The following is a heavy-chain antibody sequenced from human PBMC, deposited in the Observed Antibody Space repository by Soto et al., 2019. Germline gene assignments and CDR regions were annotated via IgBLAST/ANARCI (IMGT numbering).Heavy chain of an antibody. CDR1: GFTFSRYS. Sequence: QVQLVESGGGVVQPGRSLRLSCAASGFTFSRYSMHWVRQAPGKGLEWVAVISYDGRTEYYADSVKGRFTISRYTSKNTLYLQMNSLRPEDTAMYFCSRDELVVIPAAKFHYYYGMDVWGQGTTVTVSS. V-gene: IGHV3-30-3*01. CDR3: SRDELVVIPAAKFHYYYGMDV. D-gene: IGHD2-2*01. J-gene: IGHJ6*02. CDR2: ISYDGRTE.